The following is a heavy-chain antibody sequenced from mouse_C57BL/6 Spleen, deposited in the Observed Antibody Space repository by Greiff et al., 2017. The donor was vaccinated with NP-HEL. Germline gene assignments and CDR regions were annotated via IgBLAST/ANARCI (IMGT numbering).Heavy chain of an antibody. J-gene: IGHJ3*01. CDR3: AREEAYGKAWFAY. CDR2: IDPSDSET. CDR1: GYTFTSYW. V-gene: IGHV1-52*01. Sequence: VKLQQPGAELVRPGSSVKLSCKASGYTFTSYWMHWVKQRPIQGLEWIGNIDPSDSETHYNQKFKDKATLTVDKSSSTAYMQLSSLTSEDSAVYYCAREEAYGKAWFAYWGQGTLVTVSA. D-gene: IGHD2-1*01.